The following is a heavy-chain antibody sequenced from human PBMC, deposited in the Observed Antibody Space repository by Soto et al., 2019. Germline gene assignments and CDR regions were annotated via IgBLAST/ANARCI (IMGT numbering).Heavy chain of an antibody. CDR2: IDPSDSYT. J-gene: IGHJ6*02. D-gene: IGHD3-9*01. Sequence: GESLKISCKGSGHSFTSYWISWVRQMPGKGLEWMGRIDPSDSYTNYSPSFQGHVTISADKSISTAYVQWSSLKASDTAMYYCASHVPAGLDYDILTGPHYYYYYGMDVWGQGTTVTVSS. CDR3: ASHVPAGLDYDILTGPHYYYYYGMDV. V-gene: IGHV5-10-1*01. CDR1: GHSFTSYW.